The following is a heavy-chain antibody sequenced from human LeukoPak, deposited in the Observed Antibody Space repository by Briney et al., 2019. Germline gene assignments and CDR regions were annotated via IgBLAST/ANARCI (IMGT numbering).Heavy chain of an antibody. CDR3: ARNLGADSSGSSDS. V-gene: IGHV3-53*01. J-gene: IGHJ4*02. D-gene: IGHD3-22*01. CDR2: IYSGGST. Sequence: GGSLRLSCAASGFTVSSNYMSWVRQAPGKGLEWVSVIYSGGSTYYADSVKGRFTISRDNSKNTLYLQMNSLRAEDTAVYYCARNLGADSSGSSDSWGQGPLVTVSS. CDR1: GFTVSSNY.